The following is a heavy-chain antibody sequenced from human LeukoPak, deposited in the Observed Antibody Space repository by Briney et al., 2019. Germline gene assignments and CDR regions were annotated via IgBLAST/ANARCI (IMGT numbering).Heavy chain of an antibody. CDR1: GFTFSSYG. J-gene: IGHJ4*02. Sequence: PGGSLRLSCAASGFTFSSYGMHWVRQAPGRGLEWVAVISYDGSNKYYADSVKGRFTISRDNSKNTLYLQMNSLRAEDTAVYYCAKLGIDTAMVTGGLFDYWGQGTLVTVSS. CDR3: AKLGIDTAMVTGGLFDY. D-gene: IGHD5-18*01. CDR2: ISYDGSNK. V-gene: IGHV3-30*18.